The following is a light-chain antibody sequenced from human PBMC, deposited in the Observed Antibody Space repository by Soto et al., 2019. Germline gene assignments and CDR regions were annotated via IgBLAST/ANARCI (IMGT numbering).Light chain of an antibody. V-gene: IGLV2-8*01. CDR1: SSDVGGYNY. Sequence: QSALTQPPSASGSPGQSVTISCTGTSSDVGGYNYVSWYQQHPGKAPKLMIYEVTKRPSGVPNRFSASKSGNTASLTVSGLQAEDEADYYCNSYAGSNNFMVFGGGTKLTVL. J-gene: IGLJ2*01. CDR2: EVT. CDR3: NSYAGSNNFMV.